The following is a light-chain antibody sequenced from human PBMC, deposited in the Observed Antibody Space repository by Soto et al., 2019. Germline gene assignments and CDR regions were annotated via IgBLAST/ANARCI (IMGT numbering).Light chain of an antibody. CDR3: QQDNRCPPF. V-gene: IGKV1-12*01. CDR1: QGISSW. J-gene: IGKJ4*01. CDR2: AAS. Sequence: DIQMTQSPSSVSASVGDRVTITCRASQGISSWLAWYQQKPGKAPKLLIYAASSLQSGVPSRFSGSGSGTESTISFSRRRPEDVASYFWQQDNRCPPFLGSGTKVE.